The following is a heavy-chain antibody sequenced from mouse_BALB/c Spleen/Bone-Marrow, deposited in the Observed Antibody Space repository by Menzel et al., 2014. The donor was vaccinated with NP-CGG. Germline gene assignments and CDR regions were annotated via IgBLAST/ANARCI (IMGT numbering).Heavy chain of an antibody. Sequence: EVKLMESGGDLVKPGGSLKLSCAASGFTFSNYGMSWVRQTPDKRLEWVATISSGGSYTYYPDSVKGRFTISRDNAKNPLYLQMSSLKSEDTAMYYCARRDGGPMDYWGQGTSVTVSS. CDR1: GFTFSNYG. D-gene: IGHD2-3*01. CDR3: ARRDGGPMDY. V-gene: IGHV5-6*02. J-gene: IGHJ4*01. CDR2: ISSGGSYT.